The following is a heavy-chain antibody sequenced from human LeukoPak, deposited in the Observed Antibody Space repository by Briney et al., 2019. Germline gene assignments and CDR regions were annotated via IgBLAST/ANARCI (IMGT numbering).Heavy chain of an antibody. CDR3: ARDYSSTIFYYYYYMDV. D-gene: IGHD2/OR15-2a*01. J-gene: IGHJ6*03. V-gene: IGHV3-30*01. Sequence: PGGSLRLSCAASGFTFSSYAMHWVRQAPGKGLEWVAVISYDGSNKYYADSVKGRFTISRDNSKNTLYLQMNSLRAEDTAVYYCARDYSSTIFYYYYYMDVWGKGTTVTVSS. CDR1: GFTFSSYA. CDR2: ISYDGSNK.